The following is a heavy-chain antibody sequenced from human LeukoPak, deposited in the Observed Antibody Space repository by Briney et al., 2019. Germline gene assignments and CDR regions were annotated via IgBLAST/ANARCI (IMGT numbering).Heavy chain of an antibody. CDR1: GFTFSSNS. Sequence: PGGSLRLSCAAPGFTFSSNSMNWVRQTPGKGLEWISHIASDSSSIHDADSVKGRFTISRDNAKNSLYLQMNSLRAEDTAVYYCARDGGGPDAFDIWGQGTMVAVSS. J-gene: IGHJ3*02. CDR2: IASDSSSI. V-gene: IGHV3-48*01. CDR3: ARDGGGPDAFDI.